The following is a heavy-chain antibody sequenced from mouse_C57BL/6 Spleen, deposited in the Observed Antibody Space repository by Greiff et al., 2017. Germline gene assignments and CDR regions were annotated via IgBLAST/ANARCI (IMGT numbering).Heavy chain of an antibody. D-gene: IGHD1-1*01. CDR2: INPNNGGT. J-gene: IGHJ4*01. CDR1: GYTFTDYY. CDR3: ATITTVVGDYYAMDY. Sequence: VQLQQSGPELVKPGASVKISCKASGYTFTDYYMNWVKQSHGKSLEWIGDINPNNGGTSYNQKFKGKATLTVDKSSSTAYMELRSLTSEDSAVYYCATITTVVGDYYAMDYWGQGTSVTVSS. V-gene: IGHV1-26*01.